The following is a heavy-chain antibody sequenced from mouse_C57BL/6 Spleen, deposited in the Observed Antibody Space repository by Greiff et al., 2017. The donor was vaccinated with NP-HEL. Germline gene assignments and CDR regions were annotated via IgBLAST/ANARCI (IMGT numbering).Heavy chain of an antibody. V-gene: IGHV1-81*01. CDR2: IYPRSGNT. CDR1: GYTFTSYG. J-gene: IGHJ4*01. Sequence: QVQLKESGAELARPGASVKLSCKASGYTFTSYGISWVKQRTGQGLEWIGEIYPRSGNTYYNEKFKGKATLTADKSSSTAYMELRSLTSEDSAVYFCARSVDGYYVAMDYWGQGTSVTVSS. D-gene: IGHD2-3*01. CDR3: ARSVDGYYVAMDY.